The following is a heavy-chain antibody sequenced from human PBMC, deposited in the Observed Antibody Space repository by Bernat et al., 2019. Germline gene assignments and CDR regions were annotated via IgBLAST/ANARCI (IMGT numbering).Heavy chain of an antibody. CDR3: AKEELTAGRRGWDYFDY. V-gene: IGHV3-30*18. J-gene: IGHJ4*02. CDR2: ISYDGSNK. CDR1: GFTFSSYG. Sequence: QVQLVESGGGVVQPGRSLRLSCAASGFTFSSYGMHWVRQAPGKGLEWVAVISYDGSNKYYADSVKGRFTISRDNSKNTLYLQMNSLRAEDTAVYYCAKEELTAGRRGWDYFDYWGQGTLVTVSS. D-gene: IGHD5-18*01.